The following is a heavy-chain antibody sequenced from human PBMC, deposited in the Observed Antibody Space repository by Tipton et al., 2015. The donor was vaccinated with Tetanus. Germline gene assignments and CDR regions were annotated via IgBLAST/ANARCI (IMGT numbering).Heavy chain of an antibody. V-gene: IGHV4-4*07. CDR2: IYISGST. J-gene: IGHJ3*01. Sequence: TLSLTCSVSGGSISTYYWSWIRQPPGKGLEWIGRIYISGSTDYNPSLKTRVSMSVGTSKNQFSLKLSSVTASDTAVYYCARDLSGFLFDAFDLWGQGIMVTVSS. CDR1: GGSISTYY. CDR3: ARDLSGFLFDAFDL. D-gene: IGHD3-22*01.